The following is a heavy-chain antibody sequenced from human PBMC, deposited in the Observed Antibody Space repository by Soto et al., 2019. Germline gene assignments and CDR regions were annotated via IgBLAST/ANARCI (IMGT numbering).Heavy chain of an antibody. D-gene: IGHD2-21*01. CDR2: INPNSGGT. V-gene: IGHV1-2*04. CDR3: ARGEGGPRWGSIDY. CDR1: GYTFTGYY. J-gene: IGHJ4*02. Sequence: ASVKVSCKASGYTFTGYYMHWVRQAPGQGLEWMGWINPNSGGTNYAQKFQGWVTMTRDASISTAYMELSRLRSDDTAVYYCARGEGGPRWGSIDYWGQGTLVTVSS.